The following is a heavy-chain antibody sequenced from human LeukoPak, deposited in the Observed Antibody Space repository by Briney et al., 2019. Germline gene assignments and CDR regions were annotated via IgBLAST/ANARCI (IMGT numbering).Heavy chain of an antibody. J-gene: IGHJ4*02. CDR1: GFIFSSYW. Sequence: PGGSLRLSCEVSGFIFSSYWMSWVRQAPGKGLEWVGNINQEGSERNHGDSVNGRFTISRDNAENTLYLQMNSLEAEDTAVYYCVRGIYSSSRLDFWGRGTLVTVSS. CDR2: INQEGSER. V-gene: IGHV3-7*01. CDR3: VRGIYSSSRLDF. D-gene: IGHD6-13*01.